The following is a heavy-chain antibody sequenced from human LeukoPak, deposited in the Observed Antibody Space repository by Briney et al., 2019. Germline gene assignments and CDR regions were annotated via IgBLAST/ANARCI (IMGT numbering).Heavy chain of an antibody. J-gene: IGHJ6*04. CDR3: ASGVNYYGSTPDV. V-gene: IGHV3-30*04. D-gene: IGHD3-10*01. CDR2: ISYDGSNK. Sequence: QPGGSLRLSCAASGFTFSSYAMHWVRQAPGKGLEWVAVISYDGSNKYYADSVKGRFTISRDNSKNTLYLQMNSLRAEDTAVYYCASGVNYYGSTPDVWGKGTTVTVSS. CDR1: GFTFSSYA.